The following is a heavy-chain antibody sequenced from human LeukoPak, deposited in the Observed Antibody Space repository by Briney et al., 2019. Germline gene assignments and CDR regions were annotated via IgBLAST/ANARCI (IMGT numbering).Heavy chain of an antibody. CDR3: AREGDSTPDYYYYYMDI. D-gene: IGHD6-13*01. CDR2: ISYDGSNK. J-gene: IGHJ6*03. Sequence: SGGSLRLSCAASGFTFSSYAMHWVRQAPGKGLEWVAVISYDGSNKYYADSVKGRFTISRDNSKNTLYLQMNSLRAEDTAVYYCAREGDSTPDYYYYYMDIWGKGTTVTVSS. CDR1: GFTFSSYA. V-gene: IGHV3-30*04.